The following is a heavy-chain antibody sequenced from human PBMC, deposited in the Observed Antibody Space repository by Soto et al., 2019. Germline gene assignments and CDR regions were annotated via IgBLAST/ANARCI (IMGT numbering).Heavy chain of an antibody. Sequence: QVQLQESGPGLVKPSETLSLTCTVSGGSISSYYWSWIRQPPGKGLEWIGYIYYSGSTNYNPSLKSRVTISVDTSKNQFSLKLSSVTAADTAVYYCARAHRMGVRGVAPIFDYWGQGTLVTVSS. CDR1: GGSISSYY. J-gene: IGHJ4*02. CDR2: IYYSGST. D-gene: IGHD3-10*01. CDR3: ARAHRMGVRGVAPIFDY. V-gene: IGHV4-59*01.